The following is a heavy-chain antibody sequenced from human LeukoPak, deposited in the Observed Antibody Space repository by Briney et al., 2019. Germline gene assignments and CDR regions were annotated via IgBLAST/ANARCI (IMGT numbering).Heavy chain of an antibody. CDR1: GGTFSNYG. CDR2: IIPSLGIT. J-gene: IGHJ3*02. V-gene: IGHV1-69*04. D-gene: IGHD3-10*01. Sequence: SVKVSCKATGGTFSNYGINWVRQAPGQGLEWMGRIIPSLGITNYAQKFQGRVTITADKSTSTGYMELSSLRSEDTAVYYCARDLRYYYGSGTYYDAFDIWGQGTIVTVSS. CDR3: ARDLRYYYGSGTYYDAFDI.